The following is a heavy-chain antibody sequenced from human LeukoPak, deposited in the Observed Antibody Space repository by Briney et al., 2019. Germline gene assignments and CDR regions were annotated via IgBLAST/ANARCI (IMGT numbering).Heavy chain of an antibody. CDR2: VNPNSGGT. CDR1: GYTFTDYY. V-gene: IGHV1-2*02. Sequence: ASVKVSCKASGYTFTDYYIHWVQQAPGQGLEWMGWVNPNSGGTNYAQKFQGRVTMTRDTSIGTAYMELSRPTSDDTALYYCARNVGPSGGPYYFDYWGQGTLVTVSS. CDR3: ARNVGPSGGPYYFDY. J-gene: IGHJ4*02. D-gene: IGHD1-26*01.